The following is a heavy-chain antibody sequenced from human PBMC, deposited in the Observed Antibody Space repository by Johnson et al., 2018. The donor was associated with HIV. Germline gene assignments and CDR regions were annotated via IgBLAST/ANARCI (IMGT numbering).Heavy chain of an antibody. V-gene: IGHV3-30*03. J-gene: IGHJ3*02. CDR2: ISYDGSNK. CDR1: GFTFSSYG. D-gene: IGHD3-10*01. Sequence: QMLLVESGGGLVQPGGSLRLSCAASGFTFSSYGIHWVRQAPGKGLEWVAVISYDGSNKYYADSVKGRFTISRDSSKDTLYVQMNSLRGEDTAVYYCARDPDPFREYHGDAFDIWGQGTVVTVSS. CDR3: ARDPDPFREYHGDAFDI.